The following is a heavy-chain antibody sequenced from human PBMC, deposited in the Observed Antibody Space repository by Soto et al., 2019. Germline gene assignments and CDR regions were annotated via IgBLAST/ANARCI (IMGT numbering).Heavy chain of an antibody. CDR1: GFTFSSYG. J-gene: IGHJ6*02. CDR2: IWYDGSNK. CDR3: ARGGERWLQFHYYGMDV. V-gene: IGHV3-33*01. Sequence: QVQLVESGGGVVQPGRSLRLSCAASGFTFSSYGMHWVRQAPGKGLGWVAVIWYDGSNKYYADSVKGRFTISRDNSKNTLYLQMNSLRAEDTAVYYCARGGERWLQFHYYGMDVWGQGTTVTVSS. D-gene: IGHD5-12*01.